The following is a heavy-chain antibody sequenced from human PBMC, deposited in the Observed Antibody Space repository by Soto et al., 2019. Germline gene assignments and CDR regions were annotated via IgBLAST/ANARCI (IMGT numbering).Heavy chain of an antibody. V-gene: IGHV3-30*03. CDR3: APSQYSSSWYFGWDAGYYYYYGMDV. CDR2: ISYDGSNK. D-gene: IGHD6-13*01. Sequence: GGSLRLSCAASGFTFSSYGMHWVRQAPGKGLEWVAAISYDGSNKYYADSVKGRFTISRDNSKNTLYLQMNSLRAEDTAVYYCAPSQYSSSWYFGWDAGYYYYYGMDVWGQGTTVT. CDR1: GFTFSSYG. J-gene: IGHJ6*02.